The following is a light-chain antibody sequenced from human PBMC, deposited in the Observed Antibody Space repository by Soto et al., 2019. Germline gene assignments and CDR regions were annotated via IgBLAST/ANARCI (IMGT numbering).Light chain of an antibody. CDR1: SSDVGGYDY. CDR2: EVT. J-gene: IGLJ1*01. V-gene: IGLV2-14*01. CDR3: TSYTTSSNQV. Sequence: QSALTQPASVSGSPGQSITISCTGTSSDVGGYDYVSWYQQHPGTAPRLIIFEVTNRPSGVSNRFSGSKSGNTASLTISGLQAEDEADYYCTSYTTSSNQVLGNGTKVTVL.